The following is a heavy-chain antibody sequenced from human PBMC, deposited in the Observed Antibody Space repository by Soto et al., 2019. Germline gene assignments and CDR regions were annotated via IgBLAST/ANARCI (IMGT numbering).Heavy chain of an antibody. Sequence: GGSLRLSCAASGFTFSSYAMHWVRQAPGKGLEWVAVISYDGSNKYYADSVKGRFTISRDNSKNTLYLQMNSLRAEDTAVYYCAAPKGDYGGNDGLYFQHWGQGTLVTVSS. J-gene: IGHJ1*01. V-gene: IGHV3-30-3*01. CDR2: ISYDGSNK. D-gene: IGHD4-17*01. CDR1: GFTFSSYA. CDR3: AAPKGDYGGNDGLYFQH.